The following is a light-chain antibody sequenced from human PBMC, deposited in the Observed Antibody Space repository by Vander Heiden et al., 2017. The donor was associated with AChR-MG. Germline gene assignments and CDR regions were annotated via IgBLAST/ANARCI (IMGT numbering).Light chain of an antibody. V-gene: IGKV3-20*01. Sequence: EIVLTQSPGTLSLSPGERATLSCRASQSLRTSYLAWYQQKPGASSRATGIPDRFSGSGSGTDFTLTISRLEPEDFAVYYCQQSGNSPPLTFGGGTKVEI. CDR2: AS. CDR3: QQSGNSPPLT. CDR1: QSLRTSY. J-gene: IGKJ4*01.